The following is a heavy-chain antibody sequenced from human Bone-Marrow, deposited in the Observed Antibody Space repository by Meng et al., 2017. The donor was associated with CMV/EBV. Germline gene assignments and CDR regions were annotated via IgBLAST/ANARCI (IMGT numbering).Heavy chain of an antibody. J-gene: IGHJ5*02. Sequence: SETLSLTCTVSGDSVSSGNYYWSWIRQPPGKGLEWIGYIYSSGSTNYNPSLKSRVTISVDTSKNRFSLRLSSVTAADTAVYYCASAIPYCTSNSCHKRWFDPWGQGALVTVSS. D-gene: IGHD2-2*02. CDR3: ASAIPYCTSNSCHKRWFDP. CDR1: GDSVSSGNYY. V-gene: IGHV4-61*01. CDR2: IYSSGST.